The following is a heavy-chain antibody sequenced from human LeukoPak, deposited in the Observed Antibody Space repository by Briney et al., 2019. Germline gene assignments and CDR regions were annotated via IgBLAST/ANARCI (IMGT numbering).Heavy chain of an antibody. D-gene: IGHD3-22*01. CDR2: ISSSSSYI. J-gene: IGHJ4*02. V-gene: IGHV3-21*01. Sequence: QAGGSLRLSCAASGFTFSSYSMNWVRQAPGKGLEWVSSISSSSSYIYYADSVKGRFTISGDNAKNSLYLQMNSLRAEDTAVYYCARGDDSGYYDYFDYWGQGALVTVSS. CDR1: GFTFSSYS. CDR3: ARGDDSGYYDYFDY.